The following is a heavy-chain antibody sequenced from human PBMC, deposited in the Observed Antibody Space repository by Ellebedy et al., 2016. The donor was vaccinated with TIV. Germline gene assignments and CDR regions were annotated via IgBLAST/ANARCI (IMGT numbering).Heavy chain of an antibody. CDR2: INPNTGGT. Sequence: AASVKVSCKASGYTFTGYFMHWVRLAPGQGLEWMGWINPNTGGTNYAQKFQGRVTMTRDTSISTAYMELSRLRSDDTAVYFCASLNPWMISGEQTRDYWGQGTLVTVSS. D-gene: IGHD1/OR15-1a*01. V-gene: IGHV1-2*02. CDR3: ASLNPWMISGEQTRDY. J-gene: IGHJ4*02. CDR1: GYTFTGYF.